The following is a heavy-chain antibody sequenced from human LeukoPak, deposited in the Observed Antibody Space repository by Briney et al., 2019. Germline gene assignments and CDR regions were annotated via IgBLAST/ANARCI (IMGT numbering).Heavy chain of an antibody. CDR1: GGSISSYY. V-gene: IGHV4-59*08. CDR3: ARRQRGYSYGPPNYYYYYGMDV. J-gene: IGHJ6*02. CDR2: IYYSGST. Sequence: SETLSLTCTVSGGSISSYYWSWIRQPPGKGLEWIGYIYYSGSTNYNPPLKSRVTISVDTSKNQFSLKLSSVTAADTAVYYCARRQRGYSYGPPNYYYYYGMDVWGQGTTVTVSS. D-gene: IGHD5-18*01.